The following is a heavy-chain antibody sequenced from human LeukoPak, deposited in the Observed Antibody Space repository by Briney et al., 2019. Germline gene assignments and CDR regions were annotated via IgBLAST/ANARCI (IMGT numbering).Heavy chain of an antibody. J-gene: IGHJ4*02. CDR1: GFTFSSYA. Sequence: PGGSLRLSCPASGFTFSSYAMSWVRQAPGKGLEWVSAISGSGGSTYYADSVKGRFTISRDNSKNTLYLQMNSLRAEDTAVYYCAKDSAPAYYDFWSGYYTYFDYWGQGTLVTVSS. V-gene: IGHV3-23*01. D-gene: IGHD3-3*01. CDR2: ISGSGGST. CDR3: AKDSAPAYYDFWSGYYTYFDY.